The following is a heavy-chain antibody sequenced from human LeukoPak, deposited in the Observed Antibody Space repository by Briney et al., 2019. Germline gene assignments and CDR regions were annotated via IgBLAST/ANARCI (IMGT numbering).Heavy chain of an antibody. CDR1: GYSFTSYW. D-gene: IGHD3-10*01. J-gene: IGHJ4*02. CDR3: ARHIRAPYYYGSGGLDY. Sequence: GESLRISCKGSGYSFTSYWIGWVRQMPGKGLEWMGIIYPGDSDTRYSPSFQGQVTISADKSISTAYLQWSSLKASDTAMYYCARHIRAPYYYGSGGLDYWGQGTLVTVSS. CDR2: IYPGDSDT. V-gene: IGHV5-51*01.